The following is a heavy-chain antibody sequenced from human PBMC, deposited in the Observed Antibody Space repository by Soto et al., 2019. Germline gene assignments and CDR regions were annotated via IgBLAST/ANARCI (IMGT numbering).Heavy chain of an antibody. Sequence: QLQLQESGSGLVKPSQTLSLTCAVSGGSISSGGYSWSWIRQPPGKGLEWIGYIYHSGSTYYNPSLKSRVTISYDRSKNQFSLKLSSVTAADTAVYYCARYRDSRYCSGGSCYTSRGFDYWGQGTLVTVSS. CDR3: ARYRDSRYCSGGSCYTSRGFDY. V-gene: IGHV4-30-2*01. CDR1: GGSISSGGYS. D-gene: IGHD2-15*01. J-gene: IGHJ4*02. CDR2: IYHSGST.